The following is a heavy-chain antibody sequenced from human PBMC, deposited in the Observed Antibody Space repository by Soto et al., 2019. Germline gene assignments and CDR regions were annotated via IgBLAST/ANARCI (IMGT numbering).Heavy chain of an antibody. J-gene: IGHJ4*02. CDR1: GGSFSGYY. CDR2: INHSGST. D-gene: IGHD2-2*01. CDR3: PDAPRY. V-gene: IGHV4-34*03. Sequence: PSETLSLTCAVYGGSFSGYYWTWIRQPPGTGLEWIGEINHSGSTNYNPSLKSRVTISVDTSKNQFSLRLTSVTAADTAVYYCPDAPRYRGQGTLVTVSS.